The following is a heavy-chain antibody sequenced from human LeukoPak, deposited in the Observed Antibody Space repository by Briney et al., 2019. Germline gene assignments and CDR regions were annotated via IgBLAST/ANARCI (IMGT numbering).Heavy chain of an antibody. D-gene: IGHD2-15*01. CDR3: ARGGYPYLSTWYSDY. Sequence: ASVKVSCKASGYTFTSRASNWVRQAPGQALEWMGWINTNTGNPTYAQGFTGRFVFSLDTSVSTAYLQISSLKAEDTAMYYCARGGYPYLSTWYSDYWGQGTLVTVSS. J-gene: IGHJ4*02. V-gene: IGHV7-4-1*02. CDR1: GYTFTSRA. CDR2: INTNTGNP.